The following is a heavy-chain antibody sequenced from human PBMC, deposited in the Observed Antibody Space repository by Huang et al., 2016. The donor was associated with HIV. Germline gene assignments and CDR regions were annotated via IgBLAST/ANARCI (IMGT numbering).Heavy chain of an antibody. CDR1: GVSINSYY. D-gene: IGHD3-22*01. J-gene: IGHJ2*01. CDR2: INSSGST. Sequence: QVQLQESGPGLVKPSETLSLTCTVSGVSINSYYWSWILPPPGKGLEWIVYINSSGSTSYNPSLKRRVTISVDTSKNQFSLKRSAVTAADTAMYYCARNYYDNVDWYFDLWGRGTLVTVSS. V-gene: IGHV4-59*01. CDR3: ARNYYDNVDWYFDL.